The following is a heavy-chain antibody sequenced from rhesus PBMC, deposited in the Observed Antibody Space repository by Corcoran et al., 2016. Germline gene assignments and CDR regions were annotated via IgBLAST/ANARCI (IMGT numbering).Heavy chain of an antibody. D-gene: IGHD6-31*01. CDR2: IYGSGGGT. CDR3: ARGGWGIAAEFDY. CDR1: GGSISDDYY. J-gene: IGHJ4*01. V-gene: IGHV4-106*01. Sequence: QVQLQESGPGLVKPSETLSLTCAVSGGSISDDYYWSWIRQPPGKGLEWIGYIYGSGGGTNYNPSLKNRVTISIDTSKNQFSLKLSSVTAADTAVYYCARGGWGIAAEFDYWGQGVLVTVSS.